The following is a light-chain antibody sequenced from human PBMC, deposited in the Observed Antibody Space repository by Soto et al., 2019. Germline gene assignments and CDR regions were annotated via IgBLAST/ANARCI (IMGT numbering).Light chain of an antibody. Sequence: EVVMTQSPDTLSVSPGETATLSCRASQSVSSNLAWYQQKLGQAPRLLIYGASTRATGISARFSGSGSGTEFTLTITSLQSEDFAIYYCQQYNNWPRTFGQGTSVEIK. J-gene: IGKJ1*01. CDR3: QQYNNWPRT. V-gene: IGKV3-15*01. CDR1: QSVSSN. CDR2: GAS.